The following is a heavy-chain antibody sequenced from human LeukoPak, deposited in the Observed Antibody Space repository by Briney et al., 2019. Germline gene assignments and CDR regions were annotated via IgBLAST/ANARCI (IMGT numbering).Heavy chain of an antibody. D-gene: IGHD6-13*01. CDR3: ARGGYSSSWYSRSGGWFDP. CDR1: GGSISSYY. Sequence: PSETLSLTCTVSGGSISSYYWSWIRQPPGKGLEWIGYIYYSGSTNYNPSLKSRVTISVDTSKNQFSLKLSSVTAADTAVYYCARGGYSSSWYSRSGGWFDPWGQGTLVTVSS. CDR2: IYYSGST. V-gene: IGHV4-59*01. J-gene: IGHJ5*02.